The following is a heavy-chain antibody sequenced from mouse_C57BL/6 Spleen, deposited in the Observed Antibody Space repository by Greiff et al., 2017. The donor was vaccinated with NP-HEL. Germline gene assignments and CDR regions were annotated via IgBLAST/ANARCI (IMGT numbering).Heavy chain of an antibody. V-gene: IGHV1-59*01. CDR1: GYTFTSYW. CDR3: ARFFYGNYGYFDV. D-gene: IGHD2-1*01. J-gene: IGHJ1*03. Sequence: QVQLQQPGAELVRPGTSVKLSCKASGYTFTSYWMHWVKQRPGQGLEWIGVIDPSASYTNYNQKFKGKATLTVDTSSSTAYMQLSSLTSEDSAVYYCARFFYGNYGYFDVWGTGTTVTVSS. CDR2: IDPSASYT.